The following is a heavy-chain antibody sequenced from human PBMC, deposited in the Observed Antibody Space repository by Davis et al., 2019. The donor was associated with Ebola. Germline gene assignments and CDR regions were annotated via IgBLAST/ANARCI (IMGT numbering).Heavy chain of an antibody. V-gene: IGHV4-38-2*01. CDR2: IYHSGST. Sequence: PSETLSLTCAVSGYSISSGYYWGWIRQPPGKGLEWIGSIYHSGSTYYNPSLKSRVTISVDTSKNQFSLKLSSVTAADTAVYYCARGLGGLGATFDYWGQGTLVTVSS. CDR1: GYSISSGYY. J-gene: IGHJ4*02. D-gene: IGHD1-26*01. CDR3: ARGLGGLGATFDY.